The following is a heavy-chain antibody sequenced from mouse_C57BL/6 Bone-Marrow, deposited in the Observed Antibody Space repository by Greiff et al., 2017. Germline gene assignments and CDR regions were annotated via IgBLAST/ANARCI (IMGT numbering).Heavy chain of an antibody. CDR1: GYTFTSYG. J-gene: IGHJ2*01. CDR3: ARGLLRDGDY. CDR2: IYPRSGNT. Sequence: VQLQQSGAELARPGASVKLSCKASGYTFTSYGISWVKQRTGQGLEWIGEIYPRSGNTYYNEKFKGKATLTADKSSSTAYMELRSLTSEDSAVYFCARGLLRDGDYWGQGTTLTVSS. V-gene: IGHV1-81*01. D-gene: IGHD1-1*01.